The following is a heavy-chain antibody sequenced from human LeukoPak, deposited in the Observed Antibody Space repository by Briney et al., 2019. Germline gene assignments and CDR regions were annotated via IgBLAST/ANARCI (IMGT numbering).Heavy chain of an antibody. CDR2: IKSKTDGGTT. CDR3: TTSWGPAAIPYYYYYMDV. D-gene: IGHD2-2*01. V-gene: IGHV3-15*01. Sequence: GGSLRLSCAASGFTFSNAWMSWVRQAPGKGLEWVGRIKSKTDGGTTDYAAPVKGRFTISRDDSKNTLYLQMNSLKTEDTAVYYCTTSWGPAAIPYYYYYMDVWGKGTTVTVSS. CDR1: GFTFSNAW. J-gene: IGHJ6*03.